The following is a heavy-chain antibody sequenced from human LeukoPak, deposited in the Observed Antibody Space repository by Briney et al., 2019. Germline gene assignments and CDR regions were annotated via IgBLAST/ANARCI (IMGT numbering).Heavy chain of an antibody. CDR2: IYYSGST. V-gene: IGHV4-39*01. CDR3: ARQLDGVVREFDY. Sequence: PSETLSLTCTVSGGSISSSSYYWGWIRQPPGQGLEWIASIYYSGSTHYNPSLKSRVTTSVDTSKNKFSLKLSSVTAADTAVYYCARQLDGVVREFDYWGQGTLVTVSS. D-gene: IGHD3-3*01. J-gene: IGHJ4*02. CDR1: GGSISSSSYY.